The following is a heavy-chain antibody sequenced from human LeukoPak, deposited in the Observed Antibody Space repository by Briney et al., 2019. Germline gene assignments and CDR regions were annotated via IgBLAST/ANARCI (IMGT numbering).Heavy chain of an antibody. CDR1: GFTFRSYG. CDR2: IRYDGSNK. CDR3: AKDPGGVDKTFDY. D-gene: IGHD3-3*01. J-gene: IGHJ4*02. Sequence: GGSLRLSCAASGFTFRSYGMHWVRQAPGKGLEWVAFIRYDGSNKYYADSVKGRFTISRDNSKNTLYLQMNSLRAEDTAVYYCAKDPGGVDKTFDYWGQGTLVTVSS. V-gene: IGHV3-30*02.